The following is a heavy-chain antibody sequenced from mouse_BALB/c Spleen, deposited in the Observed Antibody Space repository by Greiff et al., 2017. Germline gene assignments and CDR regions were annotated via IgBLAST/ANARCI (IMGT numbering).Heavy chain of an antibody. D-gene: IGHD1-1*01. CDR2: IYWDDDK. CDR1: GFSLSTSGMG. CDR3: ARSLYYYGSSYFDY. V-gene: IGHV8-12*01. Sequence: QVTLKECGPGILQPSQTLSLTCSFSGFSLSTSGMGVSWIRQPSGKGLEWLAHIYWDDDKRYNPSLKSRLTISKDTSRNQVFLKITSVDTADTATYYCARSLYYYGSSYFDYWGQGTTLTVSS. J-gene: IGHJ2*01.